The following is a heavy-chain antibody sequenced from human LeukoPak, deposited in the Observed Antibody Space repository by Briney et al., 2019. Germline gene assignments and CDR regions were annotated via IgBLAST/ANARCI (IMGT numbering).Heavy chain of an antibody. D-gene: IGHD1-26*01. CDR3: ASSGGSYPLSSLDAFDI. Sequence: GESLKISCKGSGYSFTSYWIGWVRQMPGKGLEWMGVIYPGDSDTRYSPSFQGQVTISAGKSISTAYLQWSSLKASDTAMYYCASSGGSYPLSSLDAFDIWGQGTMVTVSS. V-gene: IGHV5-51*01. CDR2: IYPGDSDT. J-gene: IGHJ3*02. CDR1: GYSFTSYW.